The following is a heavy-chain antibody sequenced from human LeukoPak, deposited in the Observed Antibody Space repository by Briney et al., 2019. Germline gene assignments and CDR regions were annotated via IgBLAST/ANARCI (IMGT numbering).Heavy chain of an antibody. J-gene: IGHJ5*02. CDR2: ISAYNGNT. V-gene: IGHV1-18*04. CDR1: GYTFTGYY. CDR3: AREERGYDFWSGYYRGSWFDP. Sequence: GAAVKVSCKASGYTFTGYYMHWVRQAPGQGLEWMGWISAYNGNTNYAQKLQGRVTMTTDTSTSTAYMELRSLRSDDTAVYYCAREERGYDFWSGYYRGSWFDPWGQGTLVTVSS. D-gene: IGHD3-3*01.